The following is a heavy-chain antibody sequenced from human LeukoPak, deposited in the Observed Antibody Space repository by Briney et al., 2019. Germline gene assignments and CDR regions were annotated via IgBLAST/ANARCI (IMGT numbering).Heavy chain of an antibody. J-gene: IGHJ5*02. Sequence: GASVKVSCKASGYTFTSYGISWVRQAPGQGLEWMGWISAYNGNTNYAQKLQGRVTMTTDTSTSTAYMELRSLRSDDTAVYYCARVRAAYGSNWFDPWGQGTLVTVSS. CDR1: GYTFTSYG. V-gene: IGHV1-18*01. CDR2: ISAYNGNT. D-gene: IGHD3-10*01. CDR3: ARVRAAYGSNWFDP.